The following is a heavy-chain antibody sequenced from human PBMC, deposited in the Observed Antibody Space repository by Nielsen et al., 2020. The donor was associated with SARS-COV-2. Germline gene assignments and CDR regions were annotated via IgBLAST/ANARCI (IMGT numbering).Heavy chain of an antibody. Sequence: GESLKISCAASGFTFSSYSMNWVRQAPGKGLEWVSYISSSGSTIYYADSVKGRFTISRDNAKNSLYLQMNSLRAEDTAVYYCARDSTEMATIGAFDYWGQGTLVTVSS. CDR3: ARDSTEMATIGAFDY. J-gene: IGHJ4*02. CDR1: GFTFSSYS. CDR2: ISSSGSTI. V-gene: IGHV3-48*04. D-gene: IGHD5-24*01.